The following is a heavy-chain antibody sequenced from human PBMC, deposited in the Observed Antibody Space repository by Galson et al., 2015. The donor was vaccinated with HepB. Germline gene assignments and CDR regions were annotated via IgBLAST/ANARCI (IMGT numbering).Heavy chain of an antibody. J-gene: IGHJ6*02. CDR2: ICRNSST. Sequence: SLRLSCAASGFTVSSNHMSWVRQAPGKGLEWVSVICRNSSTYYADSVKGRFTISRDNSRNTLYLQMNRLKTEDTAVYYCARDQGDDYLNYYYYVGMDVWGQGTTVTVSS. CDR3: ARDQGDDYLNYYYYVGMDV. CDR1: GFTVSSNH. D-gene: IGHD4-11*01. V-gene: IGHV3-66*03.